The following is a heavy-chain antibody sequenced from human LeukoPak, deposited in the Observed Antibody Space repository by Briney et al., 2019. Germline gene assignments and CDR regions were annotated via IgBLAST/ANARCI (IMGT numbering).Heavy chain of an antibody. CDR2: ISWNSGSI. Sequence: GGPLRLSCAASGFTFDDYAMHWVRQAPGKGLEWVSGISWNSGSIGYADSVKGRFTISRDNAKNSLYLQMNSLGAEDTALYYCAKEKYSSGWYGEEAFDIWGQGTMVTVSS. CDR1: GFTFDDYA. J-gene: IGHJ3*02. CDR3: AKEKYSSGWYGEEAFDI. V-gene: IGHV3-9*01. D-gene: IGHD6-19*01.